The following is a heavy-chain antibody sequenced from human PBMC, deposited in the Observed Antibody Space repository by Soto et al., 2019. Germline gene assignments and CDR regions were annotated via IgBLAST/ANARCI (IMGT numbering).Heavy chain of an antibody. CDR1: GFTFSSYG. Sequence: GGSLRLSCAASGFTFSSYGMHWVRQAPGKGLEWVAVIWYDGSNKYYADSVKGRFTISRDNPKNTLYLQMNSLRAEDTAVYYCAREPEGGVGAIHYYYYMDVWGKGTTVTVSS. CDR3: AREPEGGVGAIHYYYYMDV. D-gene: IGHD1-26*01. V-gene: IGHV3-33*01. J-gene: IGHJ6*03. CDR2: IWYDGSNK.